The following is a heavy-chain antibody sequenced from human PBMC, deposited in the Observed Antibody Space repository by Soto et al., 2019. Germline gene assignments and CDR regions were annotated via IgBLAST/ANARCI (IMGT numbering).Heavy chain of an antibody. J-gene: IGHJ3*02. D-gene: IGHD6-13*01. CDR2: IYYGGAT. Sequence: QVQLQESGPGLVKPSQTLSLTCSVSGASIESGGYYWNWIRQHPGKDLEWMGYIYYGGATNYNPSLKSRLIISIDTSKNQFSLRLSSVTAADTAVYFCARDSTIAARAFDIWGQGTMVTVSS. CDR3: ARDSTIAARAFDI. CDR1: GASIESGGYY. V-gene: IGHV4-31*03.